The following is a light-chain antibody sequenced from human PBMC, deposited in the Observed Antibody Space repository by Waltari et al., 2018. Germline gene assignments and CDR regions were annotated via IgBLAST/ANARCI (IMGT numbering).Light chain of an antibody. V-gene: IGKV1-16*02. CDR2: DAS. CDR3: QQYNSYPFT. Sequence: IQMTQSPSSLSASVGDRVTITCRASQGIRNNLAWFQQKPGKAPNSLIFDASSLQSGVPSKFSGSGSGTDFTLTINNLQPEDFATYHCQQYNSYPFTFGGGTKVEIK. CDR1: QGIRNN. J-gene: IGKJ4*01.